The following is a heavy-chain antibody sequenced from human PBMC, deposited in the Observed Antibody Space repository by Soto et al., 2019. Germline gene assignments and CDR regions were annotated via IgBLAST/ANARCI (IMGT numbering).Heavy chain of an antibody. V-gene: IGHV3-30*18. J-gene: IGHJ4*02. CDR1: GFTFSSYG. D-gene: IGHD5-12*01. Sequence: QVQLVESGGGVVQPGRSLRLSCAASGFTFSSYGMHWVRQAPGKGLEWVAVISYDGSNKYYADSVKGRFTISRDNSKNTLYLQMNSLRAEDTAVYYCAKDMVAVEMATSYWGQGTLVTVSS. CDR3: AKDMVAVEMATSY. CDR2: ISYDGSNK.